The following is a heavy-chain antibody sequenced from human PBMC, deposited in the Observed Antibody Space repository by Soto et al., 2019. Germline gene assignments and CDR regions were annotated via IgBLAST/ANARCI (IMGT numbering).Heavy chain of an antibody. CDR3: ARNLYNTGSFDH. CDR2: MTPISGDT. D-gene: IGHD3-10*01. Sequence: QVQLVQSGAEVKKPGASVKVSCKASGYTFTNYDINWVRQATGQGLEWAGWMTPISGDTGYAQNFQGRGTMTRDTPRSTAYLELSSLTSEDTAVYYCARNLYNTGSFDHWGQGTLVTVSS. CDR1: GYTFTNYD. V-gene: IGHV1-8*02. J-gene: IGHJ4*02.